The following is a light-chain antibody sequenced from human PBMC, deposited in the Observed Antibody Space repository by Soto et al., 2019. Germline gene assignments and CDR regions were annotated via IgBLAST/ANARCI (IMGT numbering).Light chain of an antibody. CDR3: SSCAGNTNPYV. CDR1: SSDIGGYNY. J-gene: IGLJ1*01. CDR2: EVS. V-gene: IGLV2-8*01. Sequence: QSALTQPPSASGSPGQSVTISCTGTSSDIGGYNYVSWYQHHPGKAPKLIIWEVSKRPSGVPDRFSGSKSGNTASLTVSGLQAEGEADYYCSSCAGNTNPYVFGTGTKLTVL.